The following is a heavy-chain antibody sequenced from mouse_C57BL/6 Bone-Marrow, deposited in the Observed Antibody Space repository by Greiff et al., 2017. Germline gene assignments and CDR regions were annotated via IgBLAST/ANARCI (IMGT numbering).Heavy chain of an antibody. CDR1: GYTFTSYW. V-gene: IGHV1-55*01. CDR3: ARAYYYGSSYSAMDY. CDR2: IYPGSGST. J-gene: IGHJ4*01. D-gene: IGHD1-1*01. Sequence: QVQLQQPGAELVKPGASVKMSCKASGYTFTSYWITWVKQRPGQGLEWIGDIYPGSGSTNYNEKFKSKATLTVDTSSSTAYMQISSLTSEDSAVYYCARAYYYGSSYSAMDYWGQGTSVTVSS.